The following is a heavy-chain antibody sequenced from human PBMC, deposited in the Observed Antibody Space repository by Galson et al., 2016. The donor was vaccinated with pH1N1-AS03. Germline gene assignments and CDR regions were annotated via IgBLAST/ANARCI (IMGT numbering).Heavy chain of an antibody. CDR3: VRDYWGSWI. J-gene: IGHJ4*02. D-gene: IGHD7-27*01. CDR1: GFTFSTYW. CDR2: ITSDGSTT. Sequence: SLRLSCATSGFTFSTYWMHWARQVPGKGLVWVSCITSDGSTTFYAESVKGRFTISRDNAKSTLYLQMNSQTDDETAVYYCVRDYWGSWIWGQGTLVTVSS. V-gene: IGHV3-74*01.